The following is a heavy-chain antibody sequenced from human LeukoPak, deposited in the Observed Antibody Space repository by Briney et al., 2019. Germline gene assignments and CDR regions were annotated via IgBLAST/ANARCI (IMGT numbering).Heavy chain of an antibody. Sequence: PSETLSLTCAVYGGSFSGYYWSWIRQPPGKGLEWIGEINHNGSTNYNPSLKSRVTISVDTSKNQFSLKLSSVTAADTAVYYCPLLLRPAYPSMSVRSNWFDAWGPGTLLSVSS. CDR1: GGSFSGYY. V-gene: IGHV4-34*01. CDR3: PLLLRPAYPSMSVRSNWFDA. D-gene: IGHD2-21*01. J-gene: IGHJ5*01. CDR2: INHNGST.